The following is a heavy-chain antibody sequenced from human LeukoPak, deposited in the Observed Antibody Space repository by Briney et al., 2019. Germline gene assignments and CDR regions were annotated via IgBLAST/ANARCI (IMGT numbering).Heavy chain of an antibody. CDR3: AKDRS. CDR1: GFTFSSYG. Sequence: PGGSLRLSCAASGFTFSSYGMRWVRQAPGKGLEWVAFIRYDGSNKYYADSVKGRFTTSRDNYKNTLYLQMNNLRAEDTAVYYCAKDRSWCQGTLVTVSS. V-gene: IGHV3-30*02. CDR2: IRYDGSNK. J-gene: IGHJ4*02.